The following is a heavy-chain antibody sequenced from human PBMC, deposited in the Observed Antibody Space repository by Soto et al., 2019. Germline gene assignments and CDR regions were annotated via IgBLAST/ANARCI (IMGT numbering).Heavy chain of an antibody. CDR3: AKEGEYSSGWDNFDY. Sequence: ASLKVSCKASGGTFSSYAISCVRQAPGQGLEWMGRIIPILGIANYAQKFQGRVTITRDMSTSTAYMELSSLRAEDTAVYYCAKEGEYSSGWDNFDYWGQGTLVTVSS. J-gene: IGHJ4*02. CDR1: GGTFSSYA. CDR2: IIPILGIA. V-gene: IGHV1-69*04. D-gene: IGHD6-19*01.